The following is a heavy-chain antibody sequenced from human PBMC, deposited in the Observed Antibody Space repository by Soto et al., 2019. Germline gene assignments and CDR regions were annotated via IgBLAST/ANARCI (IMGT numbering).Heavy chain of an antibody. CDR3: AKGEAPEGYCSGGSCYPDY. Sequence: AGGSLRLSCAASGVTCDDYTMHLVRQAPGKGLEWVSLISWDGGSTYYADSVKGRFTISRDNSKNSLYLQMNSLRTEDTALYYCAKGEAPEGYCSGGSCYPDYWGQGTLVTVSS. J-gene: IGHJ4*02. V-gene: IGHV3-43*01. CDR1: GVTCDDYT. CDR2: ISWDGGST. D-gene: IGHD2-15*01.